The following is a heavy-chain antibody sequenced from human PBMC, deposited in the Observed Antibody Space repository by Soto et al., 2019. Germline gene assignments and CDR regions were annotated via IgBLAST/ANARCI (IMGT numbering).Heavy chain of an antibody. J-gene: IGHJ6*02. D-gene: IGHD5-18*01. CDR1: GCTFTNYA. V-gene: IGHV3-23*01. CDR3: AKDRGYTYGRPYFYGMDV. CDR2: ISGGGGTT. Sequence: GSLRLSCAASGCTFTNYAMSWVRQAPGKGLECLSTISGGGGTTYYADSVKGRFTISRDNSKNTLYLQMNSLRAEDTAVYYCAKDRGYTYGRPYFYGMDVWGQGTTVTVSS.